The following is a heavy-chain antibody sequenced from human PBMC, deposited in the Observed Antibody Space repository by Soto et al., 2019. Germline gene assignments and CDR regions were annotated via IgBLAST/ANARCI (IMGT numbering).Heavy chain of an antibody. V-gene: IGHV3-23*01. CDR2: SSGSGSGGST. CDR1: GFTFTNYA. Sequence: EVQLLESGGGLVQPGGSLRLSCAASGFTFTNYAMTWVRQAPGKGLEWVSISSGSGSGGSTNYADSVKGRFTISRDTSTKTLDLQLTSLRVEDKAVYYCAKDRDDYRNSGFDYWGQGPLVTVSS. J-gene: IGHJ4*02. D-gene: IGHD4-4*01. CDR3: AKDRDDYRNSGFDY.